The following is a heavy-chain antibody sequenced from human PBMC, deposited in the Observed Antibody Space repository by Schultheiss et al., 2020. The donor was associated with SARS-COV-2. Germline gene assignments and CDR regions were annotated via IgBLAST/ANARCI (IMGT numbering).Heavy chain of an antibody. D-gene: IGHD6-19*01. CDR2: ISSNGGST. V-gene: IGHV3-64*01. CDR3: ARARSGSGGDY. Sequence: GGSLRLSCAASGFTFSSYAMSWVRQAPGKGLEYVSAISSNGGSTYYANSVKGRFTISRDNSKNTLYLQMNSLRAEDTAVYYCARARSGSGGDYWGQGTLVTVSS. CDR1: GFTFSSYA. J-gene: IGHJ4*02.